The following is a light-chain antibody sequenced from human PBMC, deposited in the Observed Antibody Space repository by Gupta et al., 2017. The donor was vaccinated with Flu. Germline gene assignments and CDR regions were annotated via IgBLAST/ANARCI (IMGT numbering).Light chain of an antibody. CDR1: QSIGNG. Sequence: DIQMTQSPSTLSASVGDRVTIACRTSQSIGNGLAWYQQKPGKAPRLLIYSVSTLKGGVPSRLRGSGSGTAFSRTSTNVQTDDCGTYYGQQWFTFGQGTKLDIK. V-gene: IGKV1-5*03. CDR3: QQWFT. CDR2: SVS. J-gene: IGKJ2*01.